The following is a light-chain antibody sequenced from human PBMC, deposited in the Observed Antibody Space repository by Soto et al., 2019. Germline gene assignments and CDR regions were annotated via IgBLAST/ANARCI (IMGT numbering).Light chain of an antibody. V-gene: IGLV1-51*01. Sequence: QSVLTQPPSVSAAPGQKVTISCSGSSSNIGSDYVSWYQQLPGTGPKLRIYDNNKRPSGIPDRCSGSKSGTSATLGITGLQAEDEADYYCGTWDDSLTAVVFGGGTKLTVL. CDR1: SSNIGSDY. CDR2: DNN. CDR3: GTWDDSLTAVV. J-gene: IGLJ3*02.